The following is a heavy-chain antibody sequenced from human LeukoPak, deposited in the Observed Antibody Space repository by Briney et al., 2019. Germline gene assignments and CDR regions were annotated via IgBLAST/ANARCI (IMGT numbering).Heavy chain of an antibody. J-gene: IGHJ3*02. Sequence: ASVTVSCKASGYTFTSYYMHWVRQAPGQGLEWMGIINPGGSSTSYAQKFQGRVSMTKDTSTSTVYMELNSLRSEDTAVYYCARPTQQQLVFDALDIWGQGTMVTVSS. CDR3: ARPTQQQLVFDALDI. CDR1: GYTFTSYY. D-gene: IGHD6-13*01. CDR2: INPGGSST. V-gene: IGHV1-46*01.